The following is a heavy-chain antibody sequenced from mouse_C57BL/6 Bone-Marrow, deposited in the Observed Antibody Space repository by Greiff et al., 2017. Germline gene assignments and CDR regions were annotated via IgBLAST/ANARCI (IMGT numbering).Heavy chain of an antibody. CDR3: ARVGSYYYGPYWYFDV. CDR2: IYPGDGDT. Sequence: VQLQQSGPELVKPGASVKISCKASGYAFSSSWMNWVKQRPGKGLEWIGRIYPGDGDTNYNGKFKGKATLTADKSSSTAYMQLSSLTSEDSAVYFCARVGSYYYGPYWYFDVWGTGTTVTVSS. CDR1: GYAFSSSW. V-gene: IGHV1-82*01. D-gene: IGHD1-1*01. J-gene: IGHJ1*03.